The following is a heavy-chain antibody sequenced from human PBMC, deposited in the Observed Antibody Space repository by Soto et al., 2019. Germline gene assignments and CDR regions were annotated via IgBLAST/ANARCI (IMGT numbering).Heavy chain of an antibody. CDR1: GFTVSSNY. CDR2: IYSGVST. J-gene: IGHJ6*02. V-gene: IGHV3-53*01. Sequence: EVQLVESGGGLIQPGGSLRLSCAASGFTVSSNYMSWVRQAPGKGLEWVSVIYSGVSTYYADSVKGRFTISRDNSKNTLYLQMTSLRAEDTAXXXXXXXXXXXXXXXXXXXXGQGTTVTVSS. CDR3: XXXXXXXXXXXXXXX.